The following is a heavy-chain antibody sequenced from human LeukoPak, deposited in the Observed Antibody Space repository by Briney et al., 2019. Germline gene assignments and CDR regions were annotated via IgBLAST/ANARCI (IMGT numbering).Heavy chain of an antibody. J-gene: IGHJ4*02. Sequence: GGSLRLSCAASGFTFSSYAMSWVRQAPGKGLEWVSAISGSGGSTHYADSVKGRFTISRDNSKNTLYLQMDSLRAEDTAVYYCAKEQEGDYGGTSLFDYWGQGTLVTVSS. CDR2: ISGSGGST. D-gene: IGHD4-23*01. CDR1: GFTFSSYA. CDR3: AKEQEGDYGGTSLFDY. V-gene: IGHV3-23*01.